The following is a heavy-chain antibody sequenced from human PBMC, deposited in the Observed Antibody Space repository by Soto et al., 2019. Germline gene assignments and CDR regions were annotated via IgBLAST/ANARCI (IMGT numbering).Heavy chain of an antibody. J-gene: IGHJ4*02. D-gene: IGHD6-19*01. Sequence: EVQLLESGGGLVQPGGSLRLSCSGSGFTFSSYAMSWVRQAPGKGLEWVSVISGSGGSTYYADSVKGRFTISRDNSKNTLYLQMNSLRAEDTAVYYCARRTSGWYLDYWGQGTLVTVSS. CDR2: ISGSGGST. CDR1: GFTFSSYA. CDR3: ARRTSGWYLDY. V-gene: IGHV3-23*01.